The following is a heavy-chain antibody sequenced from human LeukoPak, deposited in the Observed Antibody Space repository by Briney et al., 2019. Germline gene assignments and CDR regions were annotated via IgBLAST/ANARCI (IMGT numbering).Heavy chain of an antibody. CDR1: GGSISTYY. V-gene: IGHV4-38-2*02. CDR2: IYHSGST. J-gene: IGHJ4*02. Sequence: PSETLSLTCTVSGGSISTYYLSWIRQPPGKGLEWIGSIYHSGSTYYNPSLKSRVTISVDTSKNQFSLKLSSVTAADTAVYYCARGLVAAVDYWGQGTLVTVSS. D-gene: IGHD6-13*01. CDR3: ARGLVAAVDY.